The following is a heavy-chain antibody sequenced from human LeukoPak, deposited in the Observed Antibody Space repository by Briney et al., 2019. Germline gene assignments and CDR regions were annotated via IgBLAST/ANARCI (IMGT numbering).Heavy chain of an antibody. CDR1: GFTFSNAW. J-gene: IGHJ4*02. V-gene: IGHV3-15*01. Sequence: GGSLRLSCAASGFTFSNAWMSWVRQAPGKGLEWVGRIKSKTDGGTTDYAAPVKGRFTISRDDSKNTLYLQMNSLKTEDIAVYYCTTGMETDYSYPRGYWGQGTLVTVSS. CDR3: TTGMETDYSYPRGY. D-gene: IGHD5-18*01. CDR2: IKSKTDGGTT.